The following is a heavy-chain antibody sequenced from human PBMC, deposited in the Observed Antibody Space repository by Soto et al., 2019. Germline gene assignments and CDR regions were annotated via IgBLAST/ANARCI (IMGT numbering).Heavy chain of an antibody. CDR2: ISSSSSYI. CDR1: GFTFSSYS. CDR3: ARDGANALDYHYGMDV. J-gene: IGHJ6*02. D-gene: IGHD3-16*01. V-gene: IGHV3-21*01. Sequence: EVQLVESGGGLVKPGGSLRLSCAASGFTFSSYSMNWVRQAPGKGLEWVSSISSSSSYIYYADSVKGRFTISRDNAKNSLYMKMNSLRAEDTAVYYCARDGANALDYHYGMDVWGQGTTVTVSS.